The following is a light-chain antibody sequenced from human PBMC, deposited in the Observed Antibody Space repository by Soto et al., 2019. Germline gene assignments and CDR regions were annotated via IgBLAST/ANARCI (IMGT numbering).Light chain of an antibody. CDR1: SSDVGAHNS. Sequence: QSVLAQPASVSGSPGQSVTISCTGTSSDVGAHNSVSWYQQHPDKAPQLMIYKGTQRPSGVSNRFSGSTSGNAASLTLSGLQAGDEADYFCCSSAPESTYVFGTGTKVTVL. CDR2: KGT. J-gene: IGLJ1*01. V-gene: IGLV2-23*01. CDR3: CSSAPESTYV.